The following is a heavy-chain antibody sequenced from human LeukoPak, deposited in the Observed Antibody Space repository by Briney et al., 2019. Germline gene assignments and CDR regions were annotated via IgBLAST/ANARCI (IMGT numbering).Heavy chain of an antibody. D-gene: IGHD2/OR15-2a*01. CDR2: ISRNGGST. CDR1: GFTFSSFA. Sequence: PGGSLRLSCSASGFTFSSFAMHWVRQAPGKGLEYVAAISRNGGSTYYADSVKGRFTIPRDNSKNTLYLQMSSLRAEDTAVYLCVKDLRSDFMGVLSRYQSYWGQGTLVTVSS. J-gene: IGHJ4*02. CDR3: VKDLRSDFMGVLSRYQSY. V-gene: IGHV3-64D*09.